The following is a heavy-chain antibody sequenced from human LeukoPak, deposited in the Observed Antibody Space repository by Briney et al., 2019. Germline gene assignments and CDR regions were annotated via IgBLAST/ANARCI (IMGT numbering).Heavy chain of an antibody. Sequence: GGSLRLSCAASGFTFSSYAMNWVRQAPGKGLEWVSGISGSGDSTYYADSVKGRFTISRDNAKNSLYLQMNSLRAEDTALYYCANGGSPDYYDSSGYYLPDWGQGTLVTVSS. V-gene: IGHV3-23*01. CDR1: GFTFSSYA. J-gene: IGHJ4*02. CDR3: ANGGSPDYYDSSGYYLPD. D-gene: IGHD3-22*01. CDR2: ISGSGDST.